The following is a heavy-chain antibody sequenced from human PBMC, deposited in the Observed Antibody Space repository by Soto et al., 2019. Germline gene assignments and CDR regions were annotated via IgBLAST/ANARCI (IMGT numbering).Heavy chain of an antibody. CDR1: GFTFNSYA. CDR3: ARDSLLWFGELVEARYYYGMDV. D-gene: IGHD3-10*01. Sequence: GGSLRFSCAASGFTFNSYAMHWVRQAPGKRLEWVAVISYDGSNKYYADSVKGRFTISRDNSKNTLYLQMNSLRAEDTAVYYCARDSLLWFGELVEARYYYGMDVWGQGTTVTVSS. V-gene: IGHV3-30-3*01. CDR2: ISYDGSNK. J-gene: IGHJ6*02.